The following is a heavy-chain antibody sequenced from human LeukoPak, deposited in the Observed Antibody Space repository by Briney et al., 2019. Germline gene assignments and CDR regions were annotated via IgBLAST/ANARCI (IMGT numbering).Heavy chain of an antibody. CDR1: GYTFTSYD. V-gene: IGHV1-8*01. CDR2: MNPNSGNT. D-gene: IGHD6-19*01. Sequence: ASVKVSCKASGYTFTSYDINWVRQATGQGLEWMGWMNPNSGNTGYAQKFQGRVTMTRNTSISTAYMELSSLRSEDTAVYYCARLVWGKYSSCWSPGDYYYMDVWGKGTTVTISS. J-gene: IGHJ6*03. CDR3: ARLVWGKYSSCWSPGDYYYMDV.